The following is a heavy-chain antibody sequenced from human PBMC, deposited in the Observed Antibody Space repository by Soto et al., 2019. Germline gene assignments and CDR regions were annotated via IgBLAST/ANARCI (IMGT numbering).Heavy chain of an antibody. CDR3: AREPIFGGNDAFDI. D-gene: IGHD3-9*01. CDR2: IYYSGST. Sequence: PSETLSLTCTVSGGSISSYYWNWIRQPPGKGLEWIGYIYYSGSTNYNPSLKSRVTISVDTSKNQFSLKLSSVTAADTAVYYCAREPIFGGNDAFDIWGQGTMVTVSS. J-gene: IGHJ3*02. CDR1: GGSISSYY. V-gene: IGHV4-59*01.